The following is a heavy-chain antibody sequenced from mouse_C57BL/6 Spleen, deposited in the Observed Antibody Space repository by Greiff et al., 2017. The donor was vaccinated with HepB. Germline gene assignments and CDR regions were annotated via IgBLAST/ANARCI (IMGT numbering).Heavy chain of an antibody. CDR3: AREGGGNFDY. CDR2: INYDGSST. J-gene: IGHJ2*01. CDR1: GFTFSDYY. Sequence: EVKLMESEGGLVQPGSSMKLSCTASGFTFSDYYMAWVRQVPEKGLEWVANINYDGSSTYYLDSLKSRFIISRDNAKNILYLQMSSLKSEDTATYYCAREGGGNFDYWGQGTTLTVSS. V-gene: IGHV5-16*01.